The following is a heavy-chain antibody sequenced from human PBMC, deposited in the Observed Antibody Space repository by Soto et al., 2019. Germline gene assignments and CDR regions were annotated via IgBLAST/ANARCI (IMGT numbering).Heavy chain of an antibody. CDR2: ISAYNGNT. CDR3: ARDRSDSSSWYDYYYYGMDV. Sequence: ASVKVSCKASGGTFSSYTISWVRQAPGQGLERMGWISAYNGNTNYAQKFQGRVTITADESTSTAYMELSSLRSEDTAVYYCARDRSDSSSWYDYYYYGMDVWGQGTTVTVSS. CDR1: GGTFSSYT. J-gene: IGHJ6*02. D-gene: IGHD6-13*01. V-gene: IGHV1-69*13.